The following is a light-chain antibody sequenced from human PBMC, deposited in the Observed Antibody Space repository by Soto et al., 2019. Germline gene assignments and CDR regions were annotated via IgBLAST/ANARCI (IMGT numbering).Light chain of an antibody. J-gene: IGKJ3*01. CDR1: QSVNSY. Sequence: EVVLTQSPATLSLSPGERANLSCRASQSVNSYLALYQHKPGQAPRLLIHDASYRATGNPARFSGSGSGTDFTLTIRSLEPADFAVYYCQHRYGFSFGPGTKVDV. CDR2: DAS. CDR3: QHRYGFS. V-gene: IGKV3-11*01.